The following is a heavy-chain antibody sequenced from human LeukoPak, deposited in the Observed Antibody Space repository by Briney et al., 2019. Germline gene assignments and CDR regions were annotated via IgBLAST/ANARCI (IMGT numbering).Heavy chain of an antibody. Sequence: ASVKVSCKASGYTFTSFAITWVRQATGQGLEWVGWMNPNSGHTGYAQTFQGRVTMTRNTSISTAYMELSSLRSEDTAVYYCARDRNYYDSSGYSHDYWGQGTLVTVSS. V-gene: IGHV1-8*01. J-gene: IGHJ4*02. CDR3: ARDRNYYDSSGYSHDY. CDR1: GYTFTSFA. D-gene: IGHD3-22*01. CDR2: MNPNSGHT.